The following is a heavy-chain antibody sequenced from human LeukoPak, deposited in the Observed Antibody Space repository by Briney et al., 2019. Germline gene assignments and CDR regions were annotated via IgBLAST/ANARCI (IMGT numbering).Heavy chain of an antibody. V-gene: IGHV4-59*08. D-gene: IGHD6-13*01. Sequence: PSETLSLTCTVSGGSISSYYWSWIRQPPGKGLEWIGYIYYSGSTNYNPSLKSRVTISVDTSKNQFSLKLSSVTAADTAVYYCASLTRIAAARMGWFDPWGQGTLVTVSS. CDR1: GGSISSYY. CDR3: ASLTRIAAARMGWFDP. CDR2: IYYSGST. J-gene: IGHJ5*02.